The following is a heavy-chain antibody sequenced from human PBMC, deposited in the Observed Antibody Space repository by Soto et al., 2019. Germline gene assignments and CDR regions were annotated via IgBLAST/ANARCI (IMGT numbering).Heavy chain of an antibody. Sequence: SETMSLTCTVSDYSSCNYKWSCIRQPPGRRLEWIGYIDSNVGTSYNPSLQSRVTISIDTSTKQFFLKLSSVTAADTAVYYCVRQGFGRLHGLVDVWGQGTTVT. J-gene: IGHJ6*02. CDR1: DYSSCNYK. CDR2: IDSNVGT. D-gene: IGHD3-10*01. CDR3: VRQGFGRLHGLVDV. V-gene: IGHV4-59*08.